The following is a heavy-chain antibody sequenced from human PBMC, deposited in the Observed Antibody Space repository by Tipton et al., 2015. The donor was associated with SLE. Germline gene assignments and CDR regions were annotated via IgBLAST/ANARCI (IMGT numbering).Heavy chain of an antibody. CDR1: GGSISSYS. Sequence: TLSLTCTVSGGSISSYSWSWIRKPPGKGLEWIGYIYYSGSTNYNPSLKSRVTISVDTSKNQFSLKLSSVTAADTAVYYCARDPHYYDSSEGFDYWGQGTLVTVSS. V-gene: IGHV4-59*01. D-gene: IGHD3-22*01. CDR2: IYYSGST. J-gene: IGHJ4*02. CDR3: ARDPHYYDSSEGFDY.